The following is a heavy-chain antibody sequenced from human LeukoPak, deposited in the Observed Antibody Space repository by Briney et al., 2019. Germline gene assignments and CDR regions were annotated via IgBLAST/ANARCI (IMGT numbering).Heavy chain of an antibody. J-gene: IGHJ4*02. CDR3: ARGESGYDPIDY. CDR2: IYYSGST. V-gene: IGHV4-59*07. CDR1: GHSISSYY. D-gene: IGHD5-12*01. Sequence: DTLSLTCTVSGHSISSYYWSWLRQPPGKGLEWLGYIYYSGSTNYNPSLKSRVSISVATSKNQFSLKLSSVTAADTAVYYCARGESGYDPIDYWGQGTLVTVSS.